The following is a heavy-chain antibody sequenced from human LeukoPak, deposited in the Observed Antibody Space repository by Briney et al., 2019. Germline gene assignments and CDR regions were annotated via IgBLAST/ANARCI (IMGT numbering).Heavy chain of an antibody. Sequence: GGSLRLSCAASGFTFSSYSMNWVRQAPGKGLEWVSSISSSSSYIYYADSVKGRFTISRDNAKNSLYLQMNSLRAEDTAVYYCARGQGDYGYGPFDYWGQGTLVTVSS. V-gene: IGHV3-21*01. J-gene: IGHJ4*02. CDR2: ISSSSSYI. CDR3: ARGQGDYGYGPFDY. CDR1: GFTFSSYS. D-gene: IGHD4-17*01.